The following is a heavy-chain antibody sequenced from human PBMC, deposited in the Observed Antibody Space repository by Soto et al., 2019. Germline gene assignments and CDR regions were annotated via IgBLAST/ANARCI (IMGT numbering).Heavy chain of an antibody. CDR3: ARTPTP. D-gene: IGHD1-26*01. Sequence: PSETLSLTCTVSGDSITSNSYSWTWIRQPPGKGLEWIGYIYHSGSTYYNPSLKSRVTISVDRSKNQFSLKLSSVTAADTAVYYCARTPTPWGQGTLVTVSS. CDR2: IYHSGST. V-gene: IGHV4-39*07. CDR1: GDSITSNSYS. J-gene: IGHJ5*02.